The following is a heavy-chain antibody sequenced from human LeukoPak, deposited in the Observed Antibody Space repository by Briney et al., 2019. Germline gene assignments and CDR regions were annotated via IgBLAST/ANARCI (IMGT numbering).Heavy chain of an antibody. D-gene: IGHD2-15*01. Sequence: SETLSLTCSVSGFSISSGYQWGWIRQSPGKGLEWIGTIYHSGNTDYNPSLESRVTMSVDTSKNEFSLKLNFVTAADTAVYYCARDTSSRWYLFDYWGQGTLVTVSS. J-gene: IGHJ4*02. CDR3: ARDTSSRWYLFDY. CDR1: GFSISSGYQ. V-gene: IGHV4-38-2*02. CDR2: IYHSGNT.